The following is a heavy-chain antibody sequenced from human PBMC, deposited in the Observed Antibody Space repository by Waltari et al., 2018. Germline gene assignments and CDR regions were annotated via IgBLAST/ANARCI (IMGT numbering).Heavy chain of an antibody. CDR3: AGREMTPPDDSFDI. CDR1: GYSISSGYY. Sequence: QVQLQESGPGLVKPSETLSLTCAVSGYSISSGYYWAWIRQPPGKGLEWIGSIFHSGGTYYNPSLKSRVTISVDTSKNQFSLKLSSVTAADTALYFCAGREMTPPDDSFDIWGRGTMVTVSS. D-gene: IGHD2-15*01. V-gene: IGHV4-38-2*01. J-gene: IGHJ3*02. CDR2: IFHSGGT.